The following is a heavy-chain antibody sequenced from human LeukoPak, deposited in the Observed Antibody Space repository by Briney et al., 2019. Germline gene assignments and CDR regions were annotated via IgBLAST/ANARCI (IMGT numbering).Heavy chain of an antibody. V-gene: IGHV1-69*13. CDR3: ARSTVAGNAGYFQH. CDR1: GGTFSSYA. Sequence: SVKLSCKASGGTFSSYAISWVRQAPGQGLEWMGGIIPIFGTANYAQKFQGRVTITADESTSTAYMELSSLRSEDTAVYYCARSTVAGNAGYFQHWGQGTLVTVSS. J-gene: IGHJ1*01. CDR2: IIPIFGTA. D-gene: IGHD6-19*01.